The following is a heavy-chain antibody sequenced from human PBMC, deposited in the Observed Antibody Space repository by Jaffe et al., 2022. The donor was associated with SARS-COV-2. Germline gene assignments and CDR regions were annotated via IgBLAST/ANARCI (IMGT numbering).Heavy chain of an antibody. D-gene: IGHD6-13*01. J-gene: IGHJ4*02. CDR3: ARLRIVQQQLGPFDY. CDR2: IYYSGST. V-gene: IGHV4-39*01. CDR1: GGSISSSSYY. Sequence: QLQLQESGPGLVKPSETLSLTCTVSGGSISSSSYYWGWIRQPPGKGLEWIGSIYYSGSTYYNPSLKSRVTISVDTSKNQFSLKLSSVTAADTAVYYCARLRIVQQQLGPFDYWGQGTLVTVSS.